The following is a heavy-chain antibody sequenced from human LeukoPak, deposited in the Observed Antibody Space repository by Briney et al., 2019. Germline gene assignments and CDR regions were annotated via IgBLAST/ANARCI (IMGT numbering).Heavy chain of an antibody. Sequence: SETLSLTCAVCGGSFSGYYWSWIRQPPGKGLEWIGEINHSGSTNYNPSLQCRVTISVDTSKNQFSLKLSSVTAADTAVYYCAARYYDFWSGYYTYFDYWGQGTLVTVSS. CDR3: AARYYDFWSGYYTYFDY. V-gene: IGHV4-34*01. D-gene: IGHD3-3*01. J-gene: IGHJ4*02. CDR2: INHSGST. CDR1: GGSFSGYY.